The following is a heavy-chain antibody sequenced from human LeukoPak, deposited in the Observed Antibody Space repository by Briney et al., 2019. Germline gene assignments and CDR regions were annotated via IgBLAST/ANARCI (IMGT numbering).Heavy chain of an antibody. CDR3: ATPYYYDSSGYPDDAFDI. J-gene: IGHJ3*02. CDR1: GYTLTELS. Sequence: ASEKVSCKVSGYTLTELSMHWVRQAPGKGLEWMGGFDPEDGETIYAQKFQGRVTMTEDTSTDTAYMELSSLRSEDTAVYYCATPYYYDSSGYPDDAFDIWGQGTMVTVSS. CDR2: FDPEDGET. V-gene: IGHV1-24*01. D-gene: IGHD3-22*01.